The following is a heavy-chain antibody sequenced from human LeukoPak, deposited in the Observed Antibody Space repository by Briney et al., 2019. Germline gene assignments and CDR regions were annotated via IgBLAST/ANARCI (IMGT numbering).Heavy chain of an antibody. J-gene: IGHJ3*02. D-gene: IGHD3-16*02. CDR1: GFTFSSYA. Sequence: GGSLRLSCAASGFTFSSYAMSWVRQAPGKGLEWVSAISGSGGSTYYADSVKGRFTISRDNSKNTLYLQMNSLGAEDTAVYYCAKDRSYDYVWGSYLGAFDIWGQGTMVTVSS. CDR2: ISGSGGST. CDR3: AKDRSYDYVWGSYLGAFDI. V-gene: IGHV3-23*01.